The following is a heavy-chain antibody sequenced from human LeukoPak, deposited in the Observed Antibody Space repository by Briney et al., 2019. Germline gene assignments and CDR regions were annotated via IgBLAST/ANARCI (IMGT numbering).Heavy chain of an antibody. CDR3: VKDETGSSWYS. J-gene: IGHJ4*02. CDR2: IGGSGTGT. Sequence: PGGSLRLSCAASGFTFSSYYMSWVRQAPGAGLEWVSAIGGSGTGTYYADSVKGRFTISRDNSKNTLYLQMNSLRAEDTAVYYCVKDETGSSWYSWGQGTLVTVSS. CDR1: GFTFSSYY. D-gene: IGHD6-13*01. V-gene: IGHV3-23*01.